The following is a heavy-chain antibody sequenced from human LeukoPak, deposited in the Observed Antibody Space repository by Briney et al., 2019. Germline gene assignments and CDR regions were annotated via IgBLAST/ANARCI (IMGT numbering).Heavy chain of an antibody. D-gene: IGHD5-18*01. J-gene: IGHJ4*02. V-gene: IGHV4-61*02. CDR3: ARAYTAVILDY. Sequence: SETLSLTCTVSGGSISSGDYYWNWIRQPAGRGLEWIGRIYTSGTSTYNPSLESRVTISMDTSQNQFSVNLSGVTATDTAVYYCARAYTAVILDYWGQGTLVTVSS. CDR1: GGSISSGDYY. CDR2: IYTSGTS.